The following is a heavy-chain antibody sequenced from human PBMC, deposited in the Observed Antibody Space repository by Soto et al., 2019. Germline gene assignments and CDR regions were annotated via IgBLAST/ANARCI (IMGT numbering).Heavy chain of an antibody. V-gene: IGHV3-7*03. CDR1: GLTFTTYW. J-gene: IGHJ5*02. Sequence: GSLRLSCVASGLTFTTYWMSWVRQAPGKGLEWVANIRQDGGAQYYVDSVKGRFTISRDNAKNSVYLQMDSLRVEDTAVYYCVRGGHGSGSYLGSSWGQGILVTVSS. CDR2: IRQDGGAQ. CDR3: VRGGHGSGSYLGSS. D-gene: IGHD3-10*01.